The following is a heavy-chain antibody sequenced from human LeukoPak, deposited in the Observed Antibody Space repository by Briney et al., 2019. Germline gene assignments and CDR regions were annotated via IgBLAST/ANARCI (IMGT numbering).Heavy chain of an antibody. J-gene: IGHJ4*02. CDR3: ARDPGHDSSGYFLV. D-gene: IGHD3-22*01. CDR1: GFTFDDYG. Sequence: GGSLRLSCAASGFTFDDYGMSWVRRAPGKGLEWVSGINWNGGSTGYADSVKGRFTISRDNAKNSLYLQMNSLRAEDTALYYCARDPGHDSSGYFLVWGQGTLVTVSS. V-gene: IGHV3-20*04. CDR2: INWNGGST.